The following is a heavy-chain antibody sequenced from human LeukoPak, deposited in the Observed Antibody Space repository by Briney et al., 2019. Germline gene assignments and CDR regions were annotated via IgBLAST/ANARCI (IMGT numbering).Heavy chain of an antibody. CDR2: VYSSGNA. Sequence: PSETLSLTCTASGGSLSSYYWAWIRQPPGKGLEWIGYVYSSGNANYNSALESRVTISVDMSKNEFSLKLTSVTTTDTAVYYCARAFFYGSGSYMDIWGKGTTVTVSS. CDR1: GGSLSSYY. CDR3: ARAFFYGSGSYMDI. D-gene: IGHD3-10*01. J-gene: IGHJ6*03. V-gene: IGHV4-59*12.